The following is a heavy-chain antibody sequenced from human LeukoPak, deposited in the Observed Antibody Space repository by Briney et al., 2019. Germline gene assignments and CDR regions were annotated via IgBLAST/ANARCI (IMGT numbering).Heavy chain of an antibody. CDR1: GYSISSGYY. V-gene: IGHV4-38-2*02. CDR2: IYHSGST. Sequence: PSETLSLTCTVSGYSISSGYYWGWIRQPPGKGLEWIGSIYHSGSTYYNPSLKSRVTISVDTSKNQFSLKLSSVTAADTAVYCCARRWDYYYYMDVWGKGTTVTVSS. CDR3: ARRWDYYYYMDV. J-gene: IGHJ6*03. D-gene: IGHD4-23*01.